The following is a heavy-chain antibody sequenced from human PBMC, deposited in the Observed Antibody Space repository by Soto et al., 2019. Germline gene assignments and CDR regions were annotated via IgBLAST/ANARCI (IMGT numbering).Heavy chain of an antibody. V-gene: IGHV3-23*01. Sequence: PGWSLGLSCAASRFTLSSYALSWVRQAPGKGLEWVSPISGSGGSTYYADSVPRRFTISRDNSKNTLYLQMNSLRAEDTAVYYCAKDVAPGSRGYNWFDPWGQGTLVTVSS. J-gene: IGHJ5*02. D-gene: IGHD2-15*01. CDR1: RFTLSSYA. CDR3: AKDVAPGSRGYNWFDP. CDR2: ISGSGGST.